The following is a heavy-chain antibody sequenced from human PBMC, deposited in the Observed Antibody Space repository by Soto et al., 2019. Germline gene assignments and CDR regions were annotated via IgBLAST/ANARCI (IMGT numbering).Heavy chain of an antibody. D-gene: IGHD4-17*01. CDR1: GDSISSGDFY. V-gene: IGHV4-31*03. CDR2: IYHTGST. CDR3: ARETTLYLNFDS. J-gene: IGHJ4*02. Sequence: QVQLQESGPGLVKPSQTLSLTCTVSGDSISSGDFYWSWVRQHPVKGLEWIGYIYHTGSTYYNPSLKSRVTMSIDTSKSQFSLKLTSVTAADTAVYYCARETTLYLNFDSWGQGTLVTVSS.